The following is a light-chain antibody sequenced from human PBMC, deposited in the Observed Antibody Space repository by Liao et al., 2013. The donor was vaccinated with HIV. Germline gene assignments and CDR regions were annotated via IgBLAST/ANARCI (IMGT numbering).Light chain of an antibody. CDR1: KLGDKY. J-gene: IGLJ2*01. CDR2: QDD. CDR3: QAWDSSTGDMV. V-gene: IGLV3-1*01. Sequence: SYDLTQSSSVSVSPGQTASITCSGDKLGDKYVCWYQKKAGQSPLLVIYQDDKRPSGIPERISGSNSGNTATLTISGTQAMDEADYYCQAWDSSTGDMVFGGGTKLTVL.